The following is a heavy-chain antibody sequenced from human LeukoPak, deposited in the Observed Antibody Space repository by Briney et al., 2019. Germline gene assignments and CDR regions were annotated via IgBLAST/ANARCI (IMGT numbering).Heavy chain of an antibody. Sequence: GGSLRLSCAASGFTFSNAWMSWVRQAPGKGLEWVGRIKSKTDGGATEHAAPVKGRFTISRDDSKNMLYLQMNSLKTEDTAVYYCTTVRFDWNYVWFDPWGQGTLVTVSS. D-gene: IGHD1-7*01. V-gene: IGHV3-15*01. J-gene: IGHJ5*02. CDR3: TTVRFDWNYVWFDP. CDR2: IKSKTDGGAT. CDR1: GFTFSNAW.